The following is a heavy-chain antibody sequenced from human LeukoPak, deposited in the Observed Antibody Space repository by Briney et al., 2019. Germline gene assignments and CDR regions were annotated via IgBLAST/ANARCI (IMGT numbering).Heavy chain of an antibody. J-gene: IGHJ4*02. D-gene: IGHD2-2*01. V-gene: IGHV3-73*01. CDR3: TRLYCSSTSCPPY. Sequence: GGSLRLSCAASGFTFSGSAMHWVRQASGKGLEWVGRIRSKANSYATAYAASVKGRFTISRDGSKNTAYLQMNSLKTEDTAVYYCTRLYCSSTSCPPYWGQGTLVTVSS. CDR1: GFTFSGSA. CDR2: IRSKANSYAT.